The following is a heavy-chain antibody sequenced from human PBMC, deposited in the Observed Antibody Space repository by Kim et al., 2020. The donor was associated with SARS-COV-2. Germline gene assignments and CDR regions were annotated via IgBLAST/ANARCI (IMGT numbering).Heavy chain of an antibody. V-gene: IGHV3-64*01. CDR3: AREGHSSGRAGSLDY. D-gene: IGHD6-19*01. Sequence: NSVKGRFTVSRDNSQHTLFLQIASLRAEDTAVYYCAREGHSSGRAGSLDYWGQGTLVTVSS. J-gene: IGHJ4*02.